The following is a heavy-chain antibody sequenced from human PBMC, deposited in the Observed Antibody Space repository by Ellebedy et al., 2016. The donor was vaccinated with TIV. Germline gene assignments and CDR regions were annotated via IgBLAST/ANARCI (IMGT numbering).Heavy chain of an antibody. D-gene: IGHD5-18*01. Sequence: GESLKISXAASGFTFSSYWMSWVRQAPGKGLEWVANIKQDASEKYYVDSVKGRFTISRDNAKSSLYLQMNSLRLEDTALYYCSSHVDTSMTHWGQGTLVTVSS. J-gene: IGHJ4*02. CDR3: SSHVDTSMTH. CDR1: GFTFSSYW. CDR2: IKQDASEK. V-gene: IGHV3-7*01.